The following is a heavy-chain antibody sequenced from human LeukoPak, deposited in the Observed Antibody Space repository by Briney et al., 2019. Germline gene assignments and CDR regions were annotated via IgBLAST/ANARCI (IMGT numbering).Heavy chain of an antibody. CDR1: GYTFTSYG. D-gene: IGHD2-21*02. V-gene: IGHV1-18*01. Sequence: GASVKVSCKASGYTFTSYGISWVRQAPGQGLEWMGWISAYNGNTNYAQKLQGRVTMTTDTSTSTVYMELRSLRSEDTAVYYCARGIAYCGGDCYNSYDYWGQGTLVTVSS. J-gene: IGHJ4*02. CDR2: ISAYNGNT. CDR3: ARGIAYCGGDCYNSYDY.